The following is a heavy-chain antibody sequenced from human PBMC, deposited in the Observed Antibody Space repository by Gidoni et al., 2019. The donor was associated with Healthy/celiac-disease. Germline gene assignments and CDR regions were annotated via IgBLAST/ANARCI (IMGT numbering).Heavy chain of an antibody. CDR3: ARGLKWLQFGYFDY. V-gene: IGHV3-21*01. D-gene: IGHD5-12*01. J-gene: IGHJ4*02. CDR2: ISSSSSYI. CDR1: GFTFSSYS. Sequence: EVQLVESGGGLVKPGGSLRLSCAASGFTFSSYSMNWVRQAPGKGLEWVSSISSSSSYIYYADSVKGRFTISRDNAKNSLYLQMNSLRAEDTAVYYCARGLKWLQFGYFDYWGQGTLVTVSS.